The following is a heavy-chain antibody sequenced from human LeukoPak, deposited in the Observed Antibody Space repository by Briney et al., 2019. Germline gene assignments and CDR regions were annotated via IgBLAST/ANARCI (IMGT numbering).Heavy chain of an antibody. J-gene: IGHJ4*02. V-gene: IGHV3-7*03. CDR3: ASLNSGWYGNFDY. CDR2: IKEDGSET. D-gene: IGHD6-19*01. Sequence: GGALRLSCAASGFIFSNFWMSWVRQAPGKGLEGGADIKEDGSETSYVDTVKGRFIISRDNAKNSLYLQMNSLRAEDTAVYYCASLNSGWYGNFDYWGQGTLVTVSS. CDR1: GFIFSNFW.